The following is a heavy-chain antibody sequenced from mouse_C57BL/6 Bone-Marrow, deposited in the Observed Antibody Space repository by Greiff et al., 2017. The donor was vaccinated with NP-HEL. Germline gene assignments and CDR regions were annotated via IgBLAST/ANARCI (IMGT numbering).Heavy chain of an antibody. CDR3: VRQGGLLYFDY. V-gene: IGHV10-1*01. CDR1: GFSFNTYA. Sequence: EVKLVESGGGLVQPKGSLKLSCAASGFSFNTYAMNWVRQAPGKGLEWVARIRSKSNNYATYYADSVKDRFTISRDDSESMLYLQMNNLKTEDTAMYYCVRQGGLLYFDYWGQGTTLTVSS. D-gene: IGHD1-1*01. J-gene: IGHJ2*01. CDR2: IRSKSNNYAT.